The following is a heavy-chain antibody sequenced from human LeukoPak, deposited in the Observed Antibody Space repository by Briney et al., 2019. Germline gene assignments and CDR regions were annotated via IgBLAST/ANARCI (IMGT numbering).Heavy chain of an antibody. J-gene: IGHJ6*02. CDR3: AKDGSYIVVVNYYGMDV. CDR2: ISYDGSNK. D-gene: IGHD2-2*01. CDR1: GFTFSSYA. V-gene: IGHV3-30*07. Sequence: PGRSLRLSCAASGFTFSSYAMHWVRQAPGKGLEWVAVISYDGSNKYYADSVKGRFTISRDNSKNTLYLQMNSLRAEDTAVYYCAKDGSYIVVVNYYGMDVWGQGTTVTVSS.